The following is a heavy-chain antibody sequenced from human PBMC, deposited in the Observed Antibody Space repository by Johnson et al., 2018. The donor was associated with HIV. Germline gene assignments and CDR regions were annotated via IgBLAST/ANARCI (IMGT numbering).Heavy chain of an antibody. CDR3: VKDLRLSSGQWLVQGGAFDI. J-gene: IGHJ3*02. V-gene: IGHV3-13*01. D-gene: IGHD6-19*01. CDR1: GFTFSGYD. Sequence: VQLMESGGGLVQPGGSLRLSCAASGFTFSGYDMHWVRQATGKGLEWVSAIGTAGDTYYPGSVKGRFTISRENAENSLYLQMNSLSAEDTALYYCVKDLRLSSGQWLVQGGAFDIWGQGTMVTVSS. CDR2: IGTAGDT.